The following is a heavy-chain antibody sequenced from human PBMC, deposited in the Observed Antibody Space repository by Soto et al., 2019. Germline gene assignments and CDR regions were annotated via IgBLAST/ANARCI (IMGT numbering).Heavy chain of an antibody. V-gene: IGHV4-4*02. Sequence: SETLSLTCAVSGGSISSSNWWSWVRQPPGKGLEWIGEIYHSGSTNYNTSLKRRVTISVDKSKNQFSPKLSSVTAADTAVYYCARLLRIAVAGTPRWYFDLWGRGTLVTVSS. J-gene: IGHJ2*01. CDR2: IYHSGST. CDR3: ARLLRIAVAGTPRWYFDL. D-gene: IGHD6-19*01. CDR1: GGSISSSNW.